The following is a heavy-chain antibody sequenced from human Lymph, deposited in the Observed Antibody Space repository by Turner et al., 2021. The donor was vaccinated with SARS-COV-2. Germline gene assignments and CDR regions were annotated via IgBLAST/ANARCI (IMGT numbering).Heavy chain of an antibody. V-gene: IGHV3-23*01. CDR3: AKNEMAMIVLVITLFDY. D-gene: IGHD3-22*01. Sequence: EVQLLESGGGLIQPGGSLRLSCAASGITFRSYAMSWVRQAPGKGLEWVSVISGSGGSTNYADSVKGRFSISRDNSKNTLYLQMNSLRAEDTAVYYCAKNEMAMIVLVITLFDYWGQGTLVTVSS. J-gene: IGHJ4*02. CDR2: ISGSGGST. CDR1: GITFRSYA.